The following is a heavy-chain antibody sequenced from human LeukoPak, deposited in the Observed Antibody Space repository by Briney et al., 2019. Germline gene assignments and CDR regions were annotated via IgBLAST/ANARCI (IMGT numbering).Heavy chain of an antibody. J-gene: IGHJ4*02. CDR3: ARAREYSSSSRRTFDY. CDR1: GYTFTGYY. CDR2: INPNSGGT. V-gene: IGHV1-2*02. Sequence: ASVKVSCKASGYTFTGYYMHWVRQAPGQGLEWMGWINPNSGGTNYAQKFQGRVTMTRDTSISTAYMELSRLRSDDTAVYYCARAREYSSSSRRTFDYWGQGTLVTVSP. D-gene: IGHD6-6*01.